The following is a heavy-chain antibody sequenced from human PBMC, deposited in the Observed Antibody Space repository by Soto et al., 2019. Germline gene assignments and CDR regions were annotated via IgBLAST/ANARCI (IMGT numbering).Heavy chain of an antibody. Sequence: QSGPTLVNPTQTLTLTCTFSGFSLSTSGVGVGWIRQPPGKALEWLALIYWDDDKRYSPSLKSRLTITKDTSKNQVVLTMTNMDPVDTATYYCAHNSCCKYSSSAYYYMDVWGKGTTVTVSS. CDR1: GFSLSTSGVG. J-gene: IGHJ6*03. CDR3: AHNSCCKYSSSAYYYMDV. D-gene: IGHD6-6*01. V-gene: IGHV2-5*02. CDR2: IYWDDDK.